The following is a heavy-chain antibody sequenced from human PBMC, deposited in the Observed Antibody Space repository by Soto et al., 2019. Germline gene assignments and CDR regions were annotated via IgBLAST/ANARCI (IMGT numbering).Heavy chain of an antibody. CDR3: GAGRIAAAGDYYYGMDV. CDR1: GGSISSSSYY. Sequence: SETLSLTCTVSGGSISSSSYYWGWIRQPPGKGLEWIGSIYYSGSTYYNPSLKSRVTMSVDTSKDQFSLKLSSVTAADTAVYYCGAGRIAAAGDYYYGMDVWGQGTTVTVSS. D-gene: IGHD6-13*01. V-gene: IGHV4-39*01. CDR2: IYYSGST. J-gene: IGHJ6*02.